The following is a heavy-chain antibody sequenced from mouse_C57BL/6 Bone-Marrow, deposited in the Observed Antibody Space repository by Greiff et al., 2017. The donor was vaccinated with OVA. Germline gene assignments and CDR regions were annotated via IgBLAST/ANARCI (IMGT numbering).Heavy chain of an antibody. CDR2: IWSDGST. J-gene: IGHJ3*01. CDR3: AITYDYDRAWFAY. V-gene: IGHV2-6*03. D-gene: IGHD2-4*01. CDR1: GFSLTSYG. Sequence: VKLVESGPGLVAPSQSLSITCTVSGFSLTSYGVHWVRQPPGKGLEWLVVIWSDGSTTYNSALKSRLSLSKDNSKSQVFLKMNSLQTDDTAMYYCAITYDYDRAWFAYWGQGTLVTVSA.